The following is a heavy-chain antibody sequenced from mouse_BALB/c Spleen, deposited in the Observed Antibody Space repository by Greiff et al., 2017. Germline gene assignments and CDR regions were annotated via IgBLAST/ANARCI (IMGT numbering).Heavy chain of an antibody. Sequence: EVKLMESGGGLVKPGGSLKLSCAASGFAFSSYDMSWVRQTPEKRLEWVAYISSGGGSTYYPDTVKGRFTISRDNAKNTLYLQMSSLKSEVTAMYYCARHRDYFDYWGQGTTLTVSS. CDR2: ISSGGGST. D-gene: IGHD3-3*01. J-gene: IGHJ2*01. V-gene: IGHV5-12-1*01. CDR3: ARHRDYFDY. CDR1: GFAFSSYD.